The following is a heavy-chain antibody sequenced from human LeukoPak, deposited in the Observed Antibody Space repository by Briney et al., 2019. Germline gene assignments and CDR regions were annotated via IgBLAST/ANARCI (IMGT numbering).Heavy chain of an antibody. CDR2: IYNSGST. CDR1: GGSISSGSYY. D-gene: IGHD1-26*01. Sequence: SETLSLTCTVSGGSISSGSYYWSWIRQPAGKGLEWIGRIYNSGSTNYNPSLKSRVTISVDTSKNQYSLKLSSVTAADTAVYYCARAIVGATRGYYYGMDVWGQGTTVTVSS. CDR3: ARAIVGATRGYYYGMDV. J-gene: IGHJ6*02. V-gene: IGHV4-61*02.